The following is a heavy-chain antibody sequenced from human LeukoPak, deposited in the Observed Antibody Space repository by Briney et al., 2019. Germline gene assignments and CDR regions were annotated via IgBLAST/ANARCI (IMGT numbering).Heavy chain of an antibody. CDR1: GFTFSDYY. Sequence: GGSLRLSCAASGFTFSDYYMSWIRQAPGKGLEWVSYISSSSSYTNYGDSVKGRFTISRDNAKNSLYLQMNSLRAEDTAVYYCARDYCSGGSCYSDYWGQGTLVTVSS. CDR2: ISSSSSYT. J-gene: IGHJ4*02. CDR3: ARDYCSGGSCYSDY. V-gene: IGHV3-11*06. D-gene: IGHD2-15*01.